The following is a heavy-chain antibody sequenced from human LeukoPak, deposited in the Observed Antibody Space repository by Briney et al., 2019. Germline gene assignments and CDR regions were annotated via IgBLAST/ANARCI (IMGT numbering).Heavy chain of an antibody. V-gene: IGHV1-3*01. CDR1: GYTFTSYY. J-gene: IGHJ4*02. D-gene: IGHD3-22*01. CDR2: INAGNGNT. Sequence: GASVKVSCKASGYTFTSYYMHWVRQAPGQGLEWMGWINAGNGNTKYSQKFQDRVTVTRDTSTSTAYMELGSLRSDDTAVYYCARGDDVSGYAYWGQGTLVTVSS. CDR3: ARGDDVSGYAY.